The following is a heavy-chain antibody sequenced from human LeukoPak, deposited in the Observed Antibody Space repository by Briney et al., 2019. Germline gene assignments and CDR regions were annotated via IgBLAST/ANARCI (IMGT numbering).Heavy chain of an antibody. V-gene: IGHV1-2*02. J-gene: IGHJ4*02. Sequence: ASVKVSCKASGYTFTGYYVHWVRQAPGQGLEWMGRIHPHSGDTNYAQKFQGRVTMTRDTAISTAYMVLTGLTSADTAVYYCARDWVGTTHFDYWGQGTLVIVSS. CDR2: IHPHSGDT. D-gene: IGHD1-26*01. CDR1: GYTFTGYY. CDR3: ARDWVGTTHFDY.